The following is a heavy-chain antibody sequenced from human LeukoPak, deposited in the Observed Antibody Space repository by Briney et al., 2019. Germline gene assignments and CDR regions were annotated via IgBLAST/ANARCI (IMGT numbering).Heavy chain of an antibody. J-gene: IGHJ4*02. Sequence: PGGSLRLSCAASGFTVSSNYMSWVRQAPGKGLEWVSVIYSGGSTYYADSVKGRFTISRDNSKNTLYLQMNNLRAEDTAVYYCAKDLGYSYGYAGVDYWGQGTLVTVSS. D-gene: IGHD5-18*01. CDR2: IYSGGST. CDR3: AKDLGYSYGYAGVDY. CDR1: GFTVSSNY. V-gene: IGHV3-53*05.